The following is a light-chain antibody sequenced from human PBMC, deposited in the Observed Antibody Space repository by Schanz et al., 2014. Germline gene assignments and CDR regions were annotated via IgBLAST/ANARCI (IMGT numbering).Light chain of an antibody. CDR2: QVT. V-gene: IGLV2-8*01. Sequence: QSALIQPPSVSGSPGQSVTISCTGTSSDVGGHDYVSWYQHHPGKAPKVMIYQVTKRPSGVPDRFSGSKSGNTASLTVSGLQAEDEADYYCSSYTGSSTQVFGGGTKLTVL. J-gene: IGLJ3*02. CDR3: SSYTGSSTQV. CDR1: SSDVGGHDY.